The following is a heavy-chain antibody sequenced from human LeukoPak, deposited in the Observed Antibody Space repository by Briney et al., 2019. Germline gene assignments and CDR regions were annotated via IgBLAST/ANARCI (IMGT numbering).Heavy chain of an antibody. CDR2: IYTSGST. V-gene: IGHV4-4*07. D-gene: IGHD3-10*01. CDR3: ARDVYYYGSGSYVFDY. J-gene: IGHJ4*02. Sequence: SETLSLTCTVSGGSISSYYWSWLRQPAGKGLEWIGRIYTSGSTNYNPSLKSRVTMSVDTSKNQFSLKLSSVTAADTAVYYCARDVYYYGSGSYVFDYWGQGTLVTVSS. CDR1: GGSISSYY.